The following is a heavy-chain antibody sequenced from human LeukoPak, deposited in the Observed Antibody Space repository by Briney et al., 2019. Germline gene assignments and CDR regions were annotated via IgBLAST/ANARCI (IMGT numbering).Heavy chain of an antibody. V-gene: IGHV4-59*01. CDR3: ARDGTDGDYVGYFDY. CDR2: IYYSGST. Sequence: SQTLSLTCTVSGGSISSYYWSWIRRPPGKGLEWIGYIYYSGSTNYNPSLKSRVAISVDTSKNQFSLKLSSVTAADTAVYYCARDGTDGDYVGYFDYWGQGTLVTVSS. D-gene: IGHD4-17*01. J-gene: IGHJ4*02. CDR1: GGSISSYY.